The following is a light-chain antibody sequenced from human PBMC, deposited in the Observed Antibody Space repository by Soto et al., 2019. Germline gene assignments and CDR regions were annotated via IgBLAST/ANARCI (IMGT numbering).Light chain of an antibody. CDR1: SSNIGAGYD. V-gene: IGLV1-40*01. CDR2: GNS. J-gene: IGLJ2*01. Sequence: QSVLTQPPSVSGAPGQRVTISCTGSSSNIGAGYDVHWYQQLPGTAPKLLIYGNSNRPSGVPDRFSGAKSGTSASLAITGLQAEDEADDYRQSYDSSLSGVVFGGGTKGTVL. CDR3: QSYDSSLSGVV.